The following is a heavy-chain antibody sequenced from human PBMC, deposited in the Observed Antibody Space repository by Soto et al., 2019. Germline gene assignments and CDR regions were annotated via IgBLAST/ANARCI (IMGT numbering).Heavy chain of an antibody. Sequence: EVQLAESGGGLAQPGGSLRLSCAASGLTLSGYAMDWVRQAPGKGLEYVSGISSNGVGTYYANSVQGRFTISRDYSNNTVYLQMGSLRPEDMAVYYCARRARPDFYYMDVWGKGTTVTVSS. CDR1: GLTLSGYA. D-gene: IGHD6-6*01. J-gene: IGHJ6*03. V-gene: IGHV3-64*01. CDR3: ARRARPDFYYMDV. CDR2: ISSNGVGT.